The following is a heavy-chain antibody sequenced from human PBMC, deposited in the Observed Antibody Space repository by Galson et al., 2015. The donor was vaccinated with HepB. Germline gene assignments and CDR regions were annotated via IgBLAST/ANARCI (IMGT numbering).Heavy chain of an antibody. CDR3: ARVMVRWAGSTQVMDV. CDR1: GGSISSYY. Sequence: QVQLQESGPGLVKPSETLSLTCTVSGGSISSYYWSWIRQPPGKGLEWIGYIYYSGSTNHNPSLKSRVTMSVDTSNDPFSLMLSSVTAADTAVYYCARVMVRWAGSTQVMDVWGQGTTVTVSS. CDR2: IYYSGST. D-gene: IGHD5-18*01. V-gene: IGHV4-59*01. J-gene: IGHJ6*02.